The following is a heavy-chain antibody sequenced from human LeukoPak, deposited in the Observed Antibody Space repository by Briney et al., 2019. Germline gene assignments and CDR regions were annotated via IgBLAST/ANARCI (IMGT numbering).Heavy chain of an antibody. J-gene: IGHJ5*02. Sequence: GASVNDSCLASGYIFPNYVINGVRQATGQGLAWMGWMNPSSGNTDYLHKFQGRLTITRHTSINTAYMELSSLRSEDTAVYYCAIGIRWSGGSNWFDPWGQGTLVTVSS. CDR1: GYIFPNYV. CDR3: AIGIRWSGGSNWFDP. V-gene: IGHV1-8*01. D-gene: IGHD3-3*01. CDR2: MNPSSGNT.